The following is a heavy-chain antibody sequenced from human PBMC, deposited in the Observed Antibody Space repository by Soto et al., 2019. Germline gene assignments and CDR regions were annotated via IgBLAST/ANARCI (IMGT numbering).Heavy chain of an antibody. CDR1: GGSISSYY. V-gene: IGHV4-59*01. CDR2: IYYSGST. Sequence: SETLSLTCTVSGGSISSYYWSWIRQPPGKGLEWIGYIYYSGSTNYNPSLKSRVTISVDTSKNQFSLKLSSVTAADTAVYYCASEYYDILTGSRGFGYWGQGTLVTVSS. D-gene: IGHD3-9*01. J-gene: IGHJ4*02. CDR3: ASEYYDILTGSRGFGY.